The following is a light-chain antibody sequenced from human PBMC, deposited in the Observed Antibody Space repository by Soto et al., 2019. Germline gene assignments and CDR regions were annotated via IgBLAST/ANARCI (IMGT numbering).Light chain of an antibody. CDR3: QQYGSSPRT. Sequence: EIVLTQSPGPLSLSPGYRATLSCRASQSVNSNYLAWYQQKSGQAPRLLIYGTSNRATGIPDRFSGSGSGTDFSLTISSLEPGDLAVYYCQQYGSSPRTFGQGTKVDIK. CDR2: GTS. J-gene: IGKJ1*01. CDR1: QSVNSNY. V-gene: IGKV3-20*01.